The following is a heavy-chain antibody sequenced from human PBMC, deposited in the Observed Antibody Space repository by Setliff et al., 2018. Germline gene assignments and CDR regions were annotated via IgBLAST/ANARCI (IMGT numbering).Heavy chain of an antibody. V-gene: IGHV1-46*01. CDR2: INPSGGST. CDR1: GYTFTSYY. Sequence: GASVKVSCKASGYTFTSYYMHWVRQAPGQGLEWMGIINPSGGSTSYAQKFQGRVTMTRNTSISTAYMELSRLRSDDTAVYYCARSDHLVVDGFDVWGQGTMVTVSS. CDR3: ARSDHLVVDGFDV. D-gene: IGHD3-16*01. J-gene: IGHJ3*01.